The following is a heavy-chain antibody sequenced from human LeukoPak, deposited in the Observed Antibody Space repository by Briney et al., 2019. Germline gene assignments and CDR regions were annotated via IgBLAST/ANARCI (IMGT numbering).Heavy chain of an antibody. Sequence: PGGSLRLSCAASGFTFSSYAMHWVRQAPGKGLEWVAVISYDGSNKYYADSVKGRFTISRDNSKNTLYLQMNSLRAEDTAVYYCARDRLIYGSGSYKDYWGQGTLVTVSS. J-gene: IGHJ4*02. CDR3: ARDRLIYGSGSYKDY. D-gene: IGHD3-10*01. V-gene: IGHV3-30-3*01. CDR2: ISYDGSNK. CDR1: GFTFSSYA.